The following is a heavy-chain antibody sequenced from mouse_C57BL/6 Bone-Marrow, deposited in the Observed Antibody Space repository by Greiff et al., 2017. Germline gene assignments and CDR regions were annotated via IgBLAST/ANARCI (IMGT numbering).Heavy chain of an antibody. Sequence: QVQLQQPGAELVMPGASVKLSCKAFGYTFTSYWMHWVKQRPGQGLEWIGEIDPSDSYTNYNQKFKGKSTLTVDKSSSTAYMQLSSLTSEDSAVYYCARERLTGDFDYWGQGTTLTVSS. D-gene: IGHD4-1*01. CDR1: GYTFTSYW. J-gene: IGHJ2*01. V-gene: IGHV1-69*01. CDR2: IDPSDSYT. CDR3: ARERLTGDFDY.